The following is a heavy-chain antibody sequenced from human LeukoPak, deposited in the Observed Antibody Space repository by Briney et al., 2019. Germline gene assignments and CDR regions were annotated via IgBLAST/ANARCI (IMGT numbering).Heavy chain of an antibody. Sequence: PSPSLSLARTLAGGSIGSSYGGWVRQHAGKGRGWHVRIYIGGSTNYNPTLNSLVTMSVDTSKNQFSLKQSSVTAAAAAVYHRARSSRITINRTPHAFDIWRQGTMVTVSS. CDR2: IYIGGST. J-gene: IGHJ3*02. D-gene: IGHD3-10*01. CDR1: GGSIGSSY. V-gene: IGHV4-4*07. CDR3: ARSSRITINRTPHAFDI.